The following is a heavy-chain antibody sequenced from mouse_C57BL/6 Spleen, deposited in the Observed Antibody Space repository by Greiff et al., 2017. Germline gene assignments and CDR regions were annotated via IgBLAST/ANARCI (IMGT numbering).Heavy chain of an antibody. CDR1: GYTFTSYW. CDR3: ARGATVVEGGYFDY. V-gene: IGHV1-64*01. D-gene: IGHD1-1*01. Sequence: VQLQQPGAELVKPGASVKLSCKASGYTFTSYWMHWVKQRPGQGLEWIGMIHPNSGSTNYNEKFKSKATLTVDKSSSTAYMQLSSLTSEDSAVYYCARGATVVEGGYFDYWGQGTTLTVSS. CDR2: IHPNSGST. J-gene: IGHJ2*01.